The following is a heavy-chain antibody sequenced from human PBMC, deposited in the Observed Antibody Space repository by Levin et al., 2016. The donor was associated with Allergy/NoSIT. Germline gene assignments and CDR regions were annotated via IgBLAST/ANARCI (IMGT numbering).Heavy chain of an antibody. V-gene: IGHV3-23*01. J-gene: IGHJ6*03. D-gene: IGHD2-2*01. CDR2: LSATGATT. CDR3: ANLPAAMTYYKYNMKYMDV. CDR1: GFNLYNYV. Sequence: GSLRLSCEASGFNLYNYVMSWVRQAPGKGLDWVSALSATGATTYYADSVKGRFTISRDTSKNTLFLQMDNLRAEDTAIYYCANLPAAMTYYKYNMKYMDVWGKGTTVTVSS.